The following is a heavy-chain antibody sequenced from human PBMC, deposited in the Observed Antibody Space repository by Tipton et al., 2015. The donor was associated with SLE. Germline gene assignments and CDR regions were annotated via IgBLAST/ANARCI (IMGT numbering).Heavy chain of an antibody. CDR3: ARGSQPPLAY. CDR2: INHGGST. CDR1: GGSFSGYY. J-gene: IGHJ4*02. V-gene: IGHV4-34*01. Sequence: TLSLTCAVYGGSFSGYYWTWIRQPPGKGLEWIGEINHGGSTNYNPSLKSRVSISVDATKNQFSLRLSSVTAADTALYYCARGSQPPLAYWGQGTLVSVSS.